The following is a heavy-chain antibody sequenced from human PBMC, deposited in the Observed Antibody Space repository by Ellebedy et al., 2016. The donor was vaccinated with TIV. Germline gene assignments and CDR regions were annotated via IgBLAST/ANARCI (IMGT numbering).Heavy chain of an antibody. V-gene: IGHV4-4*02. CDR1: GGSISSTNW. J-gene: IGHJ4*02. CDR2: IYHSGHT. CDR3: AREGENTVMALDY. Sequence: MPSETLSLTCAVSGGSISSTNWWSWVRQPPGKGLEWIGEIYHSGHTNYNPSLKSRVTISVDKSKNQFSLKLNSVTAADTAVYYCAREGENTVMALDYWGQGTLVTVSS. D-gene: IGHD5-18*01.